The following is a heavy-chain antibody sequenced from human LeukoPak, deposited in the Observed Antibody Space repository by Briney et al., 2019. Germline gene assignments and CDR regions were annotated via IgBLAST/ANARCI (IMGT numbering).Heavy chain of an antibody. V-gene: IGHV1-2*02. CDR1: GYTFTGYH. CDR2: INPNSGGT. D-gene: IGHD2-2*01. Sequence: ASVKVSCKASGYTFTGYHMHWVRQAPGQGLEWMGWINPNSGGTNYAQKFQGRVTMTRDTSISTAYMELSRLRSDDTAVYYCARDDCSSTSCSYGMDVWGQGTTVTVSS. CDR3: ARDDCSSTSCSYGMDV. J-gene: IGHJ6*02.